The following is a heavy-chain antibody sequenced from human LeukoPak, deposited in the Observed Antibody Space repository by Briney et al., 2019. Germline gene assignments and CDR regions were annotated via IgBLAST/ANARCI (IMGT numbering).Heavy chain of an antibody. D-gene: IGHD6-19*01. J-gene: IGHJ3*02. CDR1: GGSIVKYY. V-gene: IGHV4-59*01. CDR3: ARVSLGQEQRLARAPNTFDI. Sequence: PSETLSLTCTVSGGSIVKYYWSWIRQSPGKGLEWIGYVYSSGSTTYNPSRGSRVSISVDTSKNQFSLKLTSVTAADTAVYFCARVSLGQEQRLARAPNTFDIWGQGTMVTVSS. CDR2: VYSSGST.